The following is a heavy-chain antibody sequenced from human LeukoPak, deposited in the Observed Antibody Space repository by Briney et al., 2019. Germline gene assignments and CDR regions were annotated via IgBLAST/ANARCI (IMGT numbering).Heavy chain of an antibody. CDR2: IYSGGST. CDR1: GFTVSSNY. J-gene: IGHJ6*03. CDR3: ARRPSYYMDV. Sequence: GGSLRLSCAASGFTVSSNYMSWVRQAPGKGRGGGSVIYSGGSTYYADSVKGRFTISRDNSKSTLYLQMNSLRAEDTAVYYCARRPSYYMDVWGKGTTVTVSS. V-gene: IGHV3-53*01.